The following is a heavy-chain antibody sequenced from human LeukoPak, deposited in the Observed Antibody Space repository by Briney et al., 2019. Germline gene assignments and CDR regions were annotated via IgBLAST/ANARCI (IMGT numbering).Heavy chain of an antibody. J-gene: IGHJ4*02. CDR2: IYTSGST. V-gene: IGHV4-4*07. D-gene: IGHD3-9*01. CDR1: GGSISSYY. CDR3: ARERLRYFDWSLDY. Sequence: SETLSLTCTVSGGSISSYYWSWIRQPAGKGLEWIGRIYTSGSTNYNPSLKSRVTMSVDTSKNQFSLKLSSVTAADTVVYYCARERLRYFDWSLDYWGQGTLVTVSS.